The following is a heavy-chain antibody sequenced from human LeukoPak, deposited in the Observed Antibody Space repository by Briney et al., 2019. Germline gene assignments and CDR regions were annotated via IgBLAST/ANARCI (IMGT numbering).Heavy chain of an antibody. J-gene: IGHJ3*02. CDR1: GFTFSDYW. V-gene: IGHV3-7*01. CDR3: AGDFYGDYALSAFDI. D-gene: IGHD4-17*01. Sequence: PGGSLRLSCAASGFTFSDYWMSWVRQAPGKGLEWVANIKQDGSEKYYVDSVKGRFTISRDNAKNSLYLQMNSLRAEDTAVYYCAGDFYGDYALSAFDIWGQGAMVTVSS. CDR2: IKQDGSEK.